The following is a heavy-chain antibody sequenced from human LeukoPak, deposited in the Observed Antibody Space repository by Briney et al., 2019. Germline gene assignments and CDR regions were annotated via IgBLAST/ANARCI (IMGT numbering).Heavy chain of an antibody. D-gene: IGHD4-11*01. CDR3: ARSVPDYTRFDF. J-gene: IGHJ4*02. V-gene: IGHV3-23*05. Sequence: GGSLRLSCVASGFTFSDYAMNWVRQAPGKGLEWVSTFKTNYNQVYYAESVRGRFTISTDNSKNTAYLQMNSLRVEDTALYYCARSVPDYTRFDFWGQGALVTVSS. CDR2: FKTNYNQV. CDR1: GFTFSDYA.